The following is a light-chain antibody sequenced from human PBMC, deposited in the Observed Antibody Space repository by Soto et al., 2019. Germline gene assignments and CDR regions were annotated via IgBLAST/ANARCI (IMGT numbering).Light chain of an antibody. J-gene: IGLJ1*01. V-gene: IGLV2-14*01. CDR1: GSDIGAYNF. CDR3: SSYTSSSTDV. CDR2: EVS. Sequence: QSVLAQPPSASGSPGQSVTISCTGSGSDIGAYNFVSWYQQHPGKAPKLMIYEVSNRPSGVSNRFSGSKSGNTASLTISGLQAEDEADYYCSSYTSSSTDVFGTGTKLTVL.